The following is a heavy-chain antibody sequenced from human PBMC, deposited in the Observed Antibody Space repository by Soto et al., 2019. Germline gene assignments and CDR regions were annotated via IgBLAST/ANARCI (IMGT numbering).Heavy chain of an antibody. J-gene: IGHJ6*02. CDR2: IIPVFGTT. CDR1: GGTFSNYT. V-gene: IGHV1-69*01. D-gene: IGHD2-2*01. Sequence: QVQLVQSGAEVKKPGSSVKVFCKASGGTFSNYTISWVRQAPGQGLEWMGGIIPVFGTTDYEKKFQGRVTIPADGSTSTAYMKLSSLRSADTAVYYCARSSPYIVVRKPTGNQDYYGMDVWGQGTTVTVSS. CDR3: ARSSPYIVVRKPTGNQDYYGMDV.